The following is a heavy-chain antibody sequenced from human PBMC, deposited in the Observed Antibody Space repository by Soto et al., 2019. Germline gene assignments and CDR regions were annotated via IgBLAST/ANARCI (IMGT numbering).Heavy chain of an antibody. CDR3: AKDMGGSSSWPYYYYYGMDV. J-gene: IGHJ6*02. V-gene: IGHV3-43*01. D-gene: IGHD6-13*01. CDR2: ISWDGGST. Sequence: PGGSLSLSCAASGVHFDDYTMHWVRQAPGKGLEWVSLISWDGGSTYYADSVKGRFTISRDNSKNSLYLQMNSLRTEDTALYYCAKDMGGSSSWPYYYYYGMDVWGQGTTVTVSS. CDR1: GVHFDDYT.